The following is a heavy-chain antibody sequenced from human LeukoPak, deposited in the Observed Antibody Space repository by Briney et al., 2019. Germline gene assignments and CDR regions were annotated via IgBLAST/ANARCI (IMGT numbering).Heavy chain of an antibody. Sequence: SQTLSLTCAVSGGSISSGGYSWSWIRQPPGKGLEWIGYIYHSGSTYYNPSLKSRVTISVDTSKNQFSLKLSSVTAADTAVYYCARSRAAGTLQHWGQGTLVTVFS. CDR2: IYHSGST. CDR1: GGSISSGGYS. V-gene: IGHV4-30-2*01. D-gene: IGHD6-13*01. J-gene: IGHJ1*01. CDR3: ARSRAAGTLQH.